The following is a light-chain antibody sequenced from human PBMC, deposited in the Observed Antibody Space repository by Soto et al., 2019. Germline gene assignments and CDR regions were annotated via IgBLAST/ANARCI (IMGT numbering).Light chain of an antibody. CDR1: SSDVGAYDY. CDR3: SLYTSSDTPYV. V-gene: IGLV2-14*01. CDR2: VVS. J-gene: IGLJ1*01. Sequence: QSALTQPASVSGSPGQSITISCTGTSSDVGAYDYVSWYQQHPDKAPKLIIYVVSNRPSGVSNRFSGSKSGNTASLTISGLQSEDAADYYCSLYTSSDTPYVFGTGTNVTVL.